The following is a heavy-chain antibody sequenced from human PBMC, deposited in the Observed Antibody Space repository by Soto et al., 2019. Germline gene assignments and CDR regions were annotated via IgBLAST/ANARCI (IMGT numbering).Heavy chain of an antibody. V-gene: IGHV5-51*01. Sequence: GESLKISCTGSGYSFTSYWIGWVRQMPGKGLEWMGIIYPGDSDARYSPSFRGQVTISADKSINTAYLQWSGLKASDTAMYYCARNDYGGNSVDYWGQGTLVTVS. CDR3: ARNDYGGNSVDY. CDR2: IYPGDSDA. D-gene: IGHD4-17*01. J-gene: IGHJ4*02. CDR1: GYSFTSYW.